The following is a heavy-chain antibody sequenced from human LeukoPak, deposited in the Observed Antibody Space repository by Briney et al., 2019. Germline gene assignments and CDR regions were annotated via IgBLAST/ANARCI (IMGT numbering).Heavy chain of an antibody. J-gene: IGHJ4*02. D-gene: IGHD3-10*01. V-gene: IGHV4-31*03. CDR2: VYHSGVS. Sequence: SQTLSLTCSVSGDSVSSGGYYWSWVRQHPGKGLEWIGYVYHSGVSYYNASLGRRVTISIDTSKNQFSLNLTSVTAADTAVYYCARVYGSGAPVRDFDYWGQGTLVTVSS. CDR1: GDSVSSGGYY. CDR3: ARVYGSGAPVRDFDY.